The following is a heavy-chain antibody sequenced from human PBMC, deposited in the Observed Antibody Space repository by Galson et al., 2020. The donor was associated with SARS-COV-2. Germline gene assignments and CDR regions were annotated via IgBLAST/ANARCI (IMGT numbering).Heavy chain of an antibody. V-gene: IGHV3-21*01. CDR3: ARVDCSTTSCYAPRDYYYYYMDV. Sequence: GGSLRLSCAASGFTFSSYSMNWVRQAPGKGLEWVSSISSSSSYIYYADSVKGRFTISRDNAKNSLYLQMNSLRAEDTAVYYCARVDCSTTSCYAPRDYYYYYMDVWGKGTTVTGSS. J-gene: IGHJ6*03. CDR2: ISSSSSYI. CDR1: GFTFSSYS. D-gene: IGHD2-2*01.